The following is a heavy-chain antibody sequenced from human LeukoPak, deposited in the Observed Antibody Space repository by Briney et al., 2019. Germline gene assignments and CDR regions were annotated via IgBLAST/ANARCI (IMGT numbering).Heavy chain of an antibody. CDR3: ARHSYLVLVGSPPFYYMDV. J-gene: IGHJ6*03. D-gene: IGHD2-15*01. V-gene: IGHV4-59*08. Sequence: SETLSLTCTVSGGSISSYYWSWIRQPPGKGLEWIGYIYYSGSSNYNPSLKSRVTMSVDTSKNQFSLKLSSVTAADTAVYYCARHSYLVLVGSPPFYYMDVWGTGTTVTISS. CDR1: GGSISSYY. CDR2: IYYSGSS.